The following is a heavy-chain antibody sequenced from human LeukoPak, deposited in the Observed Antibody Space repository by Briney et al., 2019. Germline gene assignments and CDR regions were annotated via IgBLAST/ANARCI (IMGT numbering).Heavy chain of an antibody. Sequence: ASVKVSCKASGYTFTGYYMHWVRQAPGQGLEWMGWINPNSGGTNYAQKFQGRVTMTRDTSISTAYMELSRLRSDDTAVYYCARVEVLRFLEWLSASELDYWGQGTLVTVSS. CDR2: INPNSGGT. CDR3: ARVEVLRFLEWLSASELDY. J-gene: IGHJ4*02. D-gene: IGHD3-3*01. V-gene: IGHV1-2*02. CDR1: GYTFTGYY.